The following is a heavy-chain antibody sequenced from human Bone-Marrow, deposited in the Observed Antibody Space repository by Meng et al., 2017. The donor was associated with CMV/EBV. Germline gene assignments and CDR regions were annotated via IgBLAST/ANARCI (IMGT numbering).Heavy chain of an antibody. CDR1: GFTFSSYW. J-gene: IGHJ4*02. V-gene: IGHV3-74*01. CDR2: INSDGSST. Sequence: GGSLRLSCAATGFTFSSYWMHWVRQAPGKGLVWVSRINSDGSSTSYADSVKGRFTISRDNAKNTLYLQMNSLRAEDTAVYYCARGARQYSSSFVFYWGQGTLVTVPS. CDR3: ARGARQYSSSFVFY. D-gene: IGHD6-6*01.